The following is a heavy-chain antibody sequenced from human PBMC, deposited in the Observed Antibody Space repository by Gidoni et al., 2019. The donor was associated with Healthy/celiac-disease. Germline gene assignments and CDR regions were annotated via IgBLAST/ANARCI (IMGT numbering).Heavy chain of an antibody. J-gene: IGHJ4*02. CDR2: ISYDGSNK. D-gene: IGHD3-22*01. CDR1: GFTFSSYA. Sequence: QVQLVESGGCVVQPGRSLRLSCAASGFTFSSYAMHWVRQAPGKGLEWVAVISYDGSNKYYADSVKGRFTISRDNSKNTLYLQMNSLRAEDTAVYYCARDYSYYDSSGYLNRFDYWGQGTLVTVSS. V-gene: IGHV3-30-3*01. CDR3: ARDYSYYDSSGYLNRFDY.